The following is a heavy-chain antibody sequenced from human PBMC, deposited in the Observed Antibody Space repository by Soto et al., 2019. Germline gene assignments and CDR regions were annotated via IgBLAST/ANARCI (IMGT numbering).Heavy chain of an antibody. CDR1: GFTFSSYA. D-gene: IGHD5-12*01. CDR2: ISGSGGST. CDR3: AKDTGVGGGYAAGY. J-gene: IGHJ4*02. V-gene: IGHV3-23*01. Sequence: GGSLRLSCAASGFTFSSYAMSWVRQAPGKGLEWVSAISGSGGSTYYADSVKGRFTISRDNSKNTLYLQMNSLRAEDTVVYYCAKDTGVGGGYAAGYWGQGTLVTVSS.